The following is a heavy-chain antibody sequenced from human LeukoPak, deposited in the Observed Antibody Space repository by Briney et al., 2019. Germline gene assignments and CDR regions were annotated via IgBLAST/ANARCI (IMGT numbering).Heavy chain of an antibody. CDR2: ISGSGGST. V-gene: IGHV3-23*01. J-gene: IGHJ4*02. CDR1: GFTFSSYA. CDR3: AKQRSGYCSSTSCYANYFDY. Sequence: GGSLRLSCAASGFTFSSYAMSWVRQAPGKGLGWVSAISGSGGSTYYADSVKGRFTISRDNSKNTLYLQMNSLRAEDTAVYYCAKQRSGYCSSTSCYANYFDYWGQGTLVTVSS. D-gene: IGHD2-2*03.